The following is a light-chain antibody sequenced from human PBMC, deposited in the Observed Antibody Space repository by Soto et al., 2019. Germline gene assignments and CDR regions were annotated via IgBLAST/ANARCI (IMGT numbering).Light chain of an antibody. CDR3: KQYNTWPRT. J-gene: IGKJ1*01. V-gene: IGKV3D-15*01. CDR1: QSVSSY. CDR2: DAY. Sequence: EIVLTQSPGTLSLSPGESATLSRRASQSVSSYLAWYQQKPGQAHRLLIYDAYNRATGIQARFSGSGSGTEFTLSIRSLQSEDFAVYYCKQYNTWPRTFGQGTKVDIK.